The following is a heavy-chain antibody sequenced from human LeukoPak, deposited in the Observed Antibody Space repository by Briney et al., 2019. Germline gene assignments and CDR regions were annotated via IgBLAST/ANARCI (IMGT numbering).Heavy chain of an antibody. CDR1: GFNFSIHS. Sequence: PGGSLRLSCAASGFNFSIHSMNWVRQAPGKGLEWVSTMSGDATSTYYADSVKGRFTISRDNSKNTLYLQMNSLRAEDTAVYYCAKRTSGSSWYSSDYWGQGTLVTVSS. J-gene: IGHJ4*02. D-gene: IGHD6-13*01. V-gene: IGHV3-23*01. CDR3: AKRTSGSSWYSSDY. CDR2: MSGDATST.